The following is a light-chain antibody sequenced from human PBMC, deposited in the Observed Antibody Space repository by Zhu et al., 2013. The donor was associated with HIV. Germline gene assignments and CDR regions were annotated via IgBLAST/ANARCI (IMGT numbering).Light chain of an antibody. V-gene: IGKV3D-20*02. CDR2: GAS. CDR1: QSVTNSY. CDR3: QQRSNWPPWT. J-gene: IGKJ1*01. Sequence: EIVLTQSPGTLSLSPGERATLSCRASQSVTNSYLAWYQQKPGQAPRLLIYGASVRATGIPDRFSGSGSGTDFTLTISSLEPEDFAVYYCQQRSNWPPWTFGQGTKVEIK.